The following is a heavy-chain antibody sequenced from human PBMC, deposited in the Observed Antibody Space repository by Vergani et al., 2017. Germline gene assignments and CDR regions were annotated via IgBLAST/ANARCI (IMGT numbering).Heavy chain of an antibody. D-gene: IGHD6-25*01. J-gene: IGHJ6*03. CDR3: ARRGGYSSADDYYYYYMDV. V-gene: IGHV5-51*03. CDR1: GYSFTSYW. CDR2: IYPGDSDT. Sequence: EVQLVQSGAEVKKPGESLKISCKGSGYSFTSYWIGWVRQMPGKGLEWMGIIYPGDSDTRYSPSFQGQVTISADKTISTAYLQWSSLKATDTAMYYCARRGGYSSADDYYYYYMDVWGKGTTVTVSS.